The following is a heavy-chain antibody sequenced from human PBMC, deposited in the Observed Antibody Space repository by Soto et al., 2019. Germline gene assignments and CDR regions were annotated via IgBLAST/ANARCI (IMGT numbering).Heavy chain of an antibody. D-gene: IGHD3-22*01. Sequence: QVQLQESGPGLVKPSQTLSLTCTVSGASISSDDYYWSWFRQPPGKCLEWIGYIYNRGSTKYNPYFGSRVNMFLYTSKKQYPLRLSPVTAADTAVYYCARETFDIIGTWFDPWGLGTLVTVSS. J-gene: IGHJ5*02. V-gene: IGHV4-30-4*01. CDR1: GASISSDDYY. CDR2: IYNRGST. CDR3: ARETFDIIGTWFDP.